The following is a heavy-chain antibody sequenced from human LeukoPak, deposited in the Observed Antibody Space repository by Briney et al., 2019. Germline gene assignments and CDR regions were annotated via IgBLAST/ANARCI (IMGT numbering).Heavy chain of an antibody. CDR2: IIPILAIA. CDR1: GGTFSSYT. Sequence: SVKVSCKASGGTFSSYTISWVRQAPGQGLEWMGRIIPILAIANYAQKFQGRGTITADKSTSTAYMELSSLRSEDTAVYYCARGYCSGGSCYSLDYWGQGTPVTVSS. D-gene: IGHD2-15*01. CDR3: ARGYCSGGSCYSLDY. J-gene: IGHJ4*02. V-gene: IGHV1-69*02.